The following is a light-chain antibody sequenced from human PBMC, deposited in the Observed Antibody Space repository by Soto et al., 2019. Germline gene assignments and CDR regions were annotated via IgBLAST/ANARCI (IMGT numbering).Light chain of an antibody. CDR1: QSISSY. J-gene: IGKJ1*01. CDR3: QQSYTTPRT. CDR2: AAS. Sequence: DIQVTQAPSSLSASVGDRVTITCRASQSISSYLNWYQQNPGKAPKLLIYAASSLQSGVPSRFSGSGSGTDFTLTISSLQPEEFATYYCQQSYTTPRTFGQGTKVDTK. V-gene: IGKV1-39*01.